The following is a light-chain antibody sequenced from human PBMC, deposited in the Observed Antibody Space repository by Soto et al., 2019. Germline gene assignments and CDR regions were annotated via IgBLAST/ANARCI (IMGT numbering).Light chain of an antibody. CDR1: SSDVGGYNY. J-gene: IGLJ2*01. CDR3: SSYTSSNTPI. V-gene: IGLV2-14*01. Sequence: QSALTQPASVSGSPGQSITISCTGTSSDVGGYNYVSWYQQYPGKAPKVMIYEVTNRPSGASNRFSGSKSGNTASLTISGLQAEDEADYYCSSYTSSNTPIFGGGTKVTVL. CDR2: EVT.